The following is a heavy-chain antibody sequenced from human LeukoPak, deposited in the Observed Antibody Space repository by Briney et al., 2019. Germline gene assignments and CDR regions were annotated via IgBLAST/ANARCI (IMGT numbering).Heavy chain of an antibody. CDR2: IYYSGST. J-gene: IGHJ4*02. CDR3: ARTMVRGGGFDY. D-gene: IGHD3-10*01. CDR1: GGSISSYY. Sequence: PSETLSLTCTVSGGSISSYYWSWIRQPPGKGLEWIGYIYYSGSTNYNPSLKSRVTISVDTSKNQFSLKLSSVTAADTAVYYCARTMVRGGGFDYWGQGTLVTVSS. V-gene: IGHV4-59*01.